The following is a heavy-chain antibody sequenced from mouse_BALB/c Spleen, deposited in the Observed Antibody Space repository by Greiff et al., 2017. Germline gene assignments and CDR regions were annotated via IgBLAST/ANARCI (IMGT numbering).Heavy chain of an antibody. CDR1: GFTFSSYG. D-gene: IGHD2-2*01. V-gene: IGHV5-6-3*01. Sequence: DVKLVESGGGLVQPGGSLKLSCAASGFTFSSYGMSWVRQTPDKRLELVATINSNGGSTYYPDSVKGRFTISRDNAKNTLYLQMSSLKSEDTAMYDCARDSVTTGFAYWGQGTLVTVSA. CDR2: INSNGGST. CDR3: ARDSVTTGFAY. J-gene: IGHJ3*01.